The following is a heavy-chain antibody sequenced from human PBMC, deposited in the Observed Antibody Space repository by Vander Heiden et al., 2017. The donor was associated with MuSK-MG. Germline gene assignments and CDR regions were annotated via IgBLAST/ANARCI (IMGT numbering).Heavy chain of an antibody. J-gene: IGHJ4*02. CDR3: ARGSLSPGTGWYYFDS. CDR1: GASISGYY. V-gene: IGHV4-34*01. Sequence: QVQLQQWGAGLLKPSETLSLTCAVYGASISGYYWSWIRQPPGKRLEWLGEINHSGSTNYNPSLKSRLTTSLDTSKKQFSLRLTSVTAADTAVYYCARGSLSPGTGWYYFDSWGQGILVTVSS. D-gene: IGHD6-19*01. CDR2: INHSGST.